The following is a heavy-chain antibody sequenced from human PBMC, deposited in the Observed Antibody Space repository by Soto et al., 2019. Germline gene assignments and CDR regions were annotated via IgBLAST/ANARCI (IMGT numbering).Heavy chain of an antibody. CDR2: ISAHNGNT. CDR1: GYAFTTYG. J-gene: IGHJ4*02. CDR3: ARGRYGEY. V-gene: IGHV1-18*01. D-gene: IGHD3-10*01. Sequence: QVHLVQSGAEVKKPGASVKVSCKGSGYAFTTYGITWVRQAPGQGLEWMGWISAHNGNTNYAQKLQGRVTVTRDTSTSTAYMEQRSLRPDDTAVYYCARGRYGEYWGQGAQVNVSS.